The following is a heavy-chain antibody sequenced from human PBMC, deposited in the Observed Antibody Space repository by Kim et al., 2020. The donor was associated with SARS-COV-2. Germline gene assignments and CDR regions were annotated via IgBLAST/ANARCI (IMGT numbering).Heavy chain of an antibody. CDR2: IYYSGST. CDR3: ARALDAGPILTGVGA. CDR1: GGSISSSSYY. J-gene: IGHJ5*02. V-gene: IGHV4-39*07. Sequence: SETLSLTCTVSGGSISSSSYYWGWIRQPPGKGLEWIGSIYYSGSTYYNPSLKSRVTISIDTSKNQFSLKVSSVTAADTAVYYCARALDAGPILTGVGAWGQGTLVTVSS. D-gene: IGHD3-9*01.